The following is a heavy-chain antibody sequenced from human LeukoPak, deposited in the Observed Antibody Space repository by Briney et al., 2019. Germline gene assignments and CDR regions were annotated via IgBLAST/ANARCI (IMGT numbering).Heavy chain of an antibody. CDR1: GFIFSNYD. D-gene: IGHD3-10*01. V-gene: IGHV3-48*04. J-gene: IGHJ3*01. Sequence: GGFLRLSCAASGFIFSNYDMNWVRQAPGKGLEWVSYISSSGSTIHYADSVKGRFTISRDNAKDSLFLQMNSLRAEDTAVYFCARSFLMSFGELLSGGFDVWGQGAMVTVSS. CDR3: ARSFLMSFGELLSGGFDV. CDR2: ISSSGSTI.